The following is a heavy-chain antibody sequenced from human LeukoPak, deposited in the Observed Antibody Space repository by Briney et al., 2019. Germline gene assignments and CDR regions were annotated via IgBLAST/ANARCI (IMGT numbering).Heavy chain of an antibody. CDR3: ARDGIPWTQLWLTHYYYYYGMDV. CDR1: GFTFSSYA. Sequence: PGGSLRLSCAASGFTFSSYAMHWVRQAPGKGLGWVAVISYDGSNKYYADSVKGRFTISRDNSKNTLYLQMNSPRAEDTAVYYCARDGIPWTQLWLTHYYYYYGMDVWGQGTTVTVSS. CDR2: ISYDGSNK. D-gene: IGHD5-18*01. V-gene: IGHV3-30-3*01. J-gene: IGHJ6*02.